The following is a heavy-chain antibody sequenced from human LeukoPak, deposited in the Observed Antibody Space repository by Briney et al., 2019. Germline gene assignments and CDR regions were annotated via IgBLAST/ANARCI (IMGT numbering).Heavy chain of an antibody. Sequence: PGGSLRLSCAASGFTFDDYAMHWVRQAPGKGLEWVSGISWNSGSIAYAASVKGRFTISRDNAKNSLYLQMNSLTAEDTALYYCAKGRGSSGRYLLDYWGQGTLVTASS. D-gene: IGHD6-19*01. CDR1: GFTFDDYA. V-gene: IGHV3-9*01. J-gene: IGHJ4*02. CDR3: AKGRGSSGRYLLDY. CDR2: ISWNSGSI.